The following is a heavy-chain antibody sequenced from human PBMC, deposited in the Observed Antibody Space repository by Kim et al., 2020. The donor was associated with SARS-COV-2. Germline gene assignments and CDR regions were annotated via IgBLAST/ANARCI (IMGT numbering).Heavy chain of an antibody. CDR2: INTNTGDP. J-gene: IGHJ5*02. D-gene: IGHD2-15*01. Sequence: ASVKVSCKASGYTFTSYGVNWLRQAPGEGLEWMGWINTNTGDPTYAQGFTGRFVFSLDTSVSTAYLQISSLKVEDTAVYYCARNCSGVSCHYWDWFAPWGQGTLVTVSS. V-gene: IGHV7-4-1*02. CDR3: ARNCSGVSCHYWDWFAP. CDR1: GYTFTSYG.